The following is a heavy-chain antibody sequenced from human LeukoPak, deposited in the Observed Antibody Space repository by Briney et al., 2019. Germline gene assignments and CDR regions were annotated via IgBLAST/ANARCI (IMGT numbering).Heavy chain of an antibody. Sequence: SETLSPTCTVSGGSISSYYWSWIRQPPGKGLEWIGYIYYSGSTNYNPSLKSRVTISVDTSKNQFSLKLSSVTAADTAVYYCARGGRWLRFFPFDYWGQGTLVTVSS. D-gene: IGHD5-12*01. V-gene: IGHV4-59*12. J-gene: IGHJ4*02. CDR2: IYYSGST. CDR3: ARGGRWLRFFPFDY. CDR1: GGSISSYY.